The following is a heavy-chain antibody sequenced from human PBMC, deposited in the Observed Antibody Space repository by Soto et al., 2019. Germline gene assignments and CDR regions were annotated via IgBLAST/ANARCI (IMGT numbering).Heavy chain of an antibody. Sequence: SETLSLTCTVSGGSISSSSYYWGWIRQPPGKGLEWIGSIYYSGSTYYNPSLKSRVTISVDTSKNQFSLKLSSVTAADTAVYYCARSGYGYYYYYGMDVRGQGTTVTVS. J-gene: IGHJ6*02. CDR2: IYYSGST. V-gene: IGHV4-39*01. CDR3: ARSGYGYYYYYGMDV. CDR1: GGSISSSSYY. D-gene: IGHD5-18*01.